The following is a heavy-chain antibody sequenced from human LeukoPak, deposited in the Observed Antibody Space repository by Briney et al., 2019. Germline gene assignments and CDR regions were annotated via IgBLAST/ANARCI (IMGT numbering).Heavy chain of an antibody. Sequence: GGSLRLSCAASGFTLSNSWIHWVRHAPGKGLVWVSRINSDGSTTTYADSVKGRFTISRDNAKNTLYLQMNSLRAEDTAVYYCARAARADCTSPTCHSWLAPWGQGTQVTVSS. CDR3: ARAARADCTSPTCHSWLAP. V-gene: IGHV3-74*01. CDR1: GFTLSNSW. D-gene: IGHD2/OR15-2a*01. J-gene: IGHJ5*02. CDR2: INSDGSTT.